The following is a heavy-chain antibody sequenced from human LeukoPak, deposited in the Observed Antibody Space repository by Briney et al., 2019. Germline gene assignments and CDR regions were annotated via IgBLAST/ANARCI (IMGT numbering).Heavy chain of an antibody. J-gene: IGHJ4*02. CDR3: ARLGYGDWPDY. CDR2: INHSGST. Sequence: PSETLSLTCAVYGGSFSGYYWSWIRQPPGKGLEWIGEINHSGSTNYNPSLKSRVTIPVDTSKNQFSLKLSSVTAADTAVYYCARLGYGDWPDYWGQGTLVTVSS. V-gene: IGHV4-34*01. CDR1: GGSFSGYY. D-gene: IGHD4-17*01.